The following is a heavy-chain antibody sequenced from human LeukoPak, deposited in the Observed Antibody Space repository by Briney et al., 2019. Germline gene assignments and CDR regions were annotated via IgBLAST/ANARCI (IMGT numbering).Heavy chain of an antibody. CDR1: GFTFTNYG. D-gene: IGHD3-22*01. CDR2: IGGSGVTT. CDR3: AKLSSSGSDY. J-gene: IGHJ4*02. V-gene: IGHV3-23*01. Sequence: PGGSLRLSCAASGFTFTNYGMSWVRQAPGEGLEWVSSIGGSGVTTYYADSVKGWFTISRDNSKNTRSLQMNSLRGEDTALYYCAKLSSSGSDYWGQGTLVTVSS.